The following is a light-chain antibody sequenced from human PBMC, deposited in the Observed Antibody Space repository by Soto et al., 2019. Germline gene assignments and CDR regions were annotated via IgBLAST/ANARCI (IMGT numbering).Light chain of an antibody. CDR1: QSVSTN. J-gene: IGKJ1*01. CDR2: GAS. CDR3: QHYNDWRWT. Sequence: EIVMTQSPATLSVSPGERATLSCRASQSVSTNLAWYQQKPGQAPRLLIYGASTRATGIPARFSGSGSGTEFTLTISSLQSEDFAVYYCQHYNDWRWTFGQGTKVERK. V-gene: IGKV3-15*01.